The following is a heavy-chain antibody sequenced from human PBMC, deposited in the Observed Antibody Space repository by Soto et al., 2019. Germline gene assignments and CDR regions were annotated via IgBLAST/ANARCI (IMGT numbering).Heavy chain of an antibody. J-gene: IGHJ4*02. Sequence: GASVKVSCKASGGTFSSYAISWVRQAPGQGLEWMGWMNPSNGNTGYAQKFQGRVTMTRNTSISTVYMELSGLRPDDTAVYYCARRKERSGPHYFDYWGQGTRVTVSS. CDR2: MNPSNGNT. CDR3: ARRKERSGPHYFDY. D-gene: IGHD6-25*01. V-gene: IGHV1-8*02. CDR1: GGTFSSYA.